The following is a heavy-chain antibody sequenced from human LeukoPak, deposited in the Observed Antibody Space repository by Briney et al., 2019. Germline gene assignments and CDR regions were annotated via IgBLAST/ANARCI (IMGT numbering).Heavy chain of an antibody. J-gene: IGHJ5*02. Sequence: GGSLRLSCAASGFTFSSYGMSWVRQAPGKGLEWVSAISGSGGSTYYADSVKGRFTISRDNSKTTLYLQMNSLRAEDTAVYYCAKDRYYYGSGSYPWFDPWGQGTLVTVSS. CDR2: ISGSGGST. D-gene: IGHD3-10*01. V-gene: IGHV3-23*01. CDR3: AKDRYYYGSGSYPWFDP. CDR1: GFTFSSYG.